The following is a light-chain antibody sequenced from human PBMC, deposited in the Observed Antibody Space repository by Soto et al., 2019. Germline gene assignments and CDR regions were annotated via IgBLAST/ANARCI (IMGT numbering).Light chain of an antibody. V-gene: IGKV3-15*01. CDR2: VAS. CDR3: QQYNVWPLP. CDR1: QSVSSN. Sequence: EIVMTQSPATLSVSPGERATLSCRASQSVSSNLAWYQQKPGQTPKLLIYVASTRATGIPARFSGSGSGTEFTLTISSLQSEAFAVYYCQQYNVWPLPFGGGTKVEFK. J-gene: IGKJ4*01.